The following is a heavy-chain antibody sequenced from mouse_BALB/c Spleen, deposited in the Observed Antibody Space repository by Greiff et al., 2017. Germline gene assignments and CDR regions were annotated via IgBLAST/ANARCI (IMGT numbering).Heavy chain of an antibody. J-gene: IGHJ4*01. Sequence: QVQLKQSGAELMKPGASVKISCKATGYTFSSYWIEWVKQRPGHGLEWIGEILPGSGSTNYNEKFKGKATFTADTSSNTAYMQLSSLTSEDSAVYYCARGGYYRYAMDYWGQGTSVTVSS. V-gene: IGHV1-9*01. D-gene: IGHD2-3*01. CDR2: ILPGSGST. CDR3: ARGGYYRYAMDY. CDR1: GYTFSSYW.